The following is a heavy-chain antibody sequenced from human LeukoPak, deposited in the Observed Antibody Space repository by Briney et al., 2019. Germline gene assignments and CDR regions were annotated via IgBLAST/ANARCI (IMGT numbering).Heavy chain of an antibody. D-gene: IGHD6-19*01. J-gene: IGHJ4*02. V-gene: IGHV3-23*01. CDR1: GFTFNSYA. CDR3: ANHGGWPRFDY. CDR2: ISSSGGST. Sequence: GGSLRLPCAASGFTFNSYAMSWVLRAPGKGLEWVSTISSSGGSTYYAGSVKGRFTISRDNSKNTLYLQMNSLRAEDAALYYCANHGGWPRFDYWGRGTLVTVSS.